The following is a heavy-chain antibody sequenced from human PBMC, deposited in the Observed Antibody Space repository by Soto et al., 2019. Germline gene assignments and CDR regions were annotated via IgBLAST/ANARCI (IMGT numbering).Heavy chain of an antibody. D-gene: IGHD6-19*01. CDR2: ISHDGSTK. Sequence: QVQLVESGGGVVQPGRSLSLSCAASGFTFSLYGIHWVRQAPGKGLEWLAVISHDGSTKYYADSVKGRFTVSRDNSKNSVYLQMNSLRGEDTAIYYCAKDFPSGSSRYDRFDPWGLGTSVIVS. V-gene: IGHV3-30*18. J-gene: IGHJ5*02. CDR3: AKDFPSGSSRYDRFDP. CDR1: GFTFSLYG.